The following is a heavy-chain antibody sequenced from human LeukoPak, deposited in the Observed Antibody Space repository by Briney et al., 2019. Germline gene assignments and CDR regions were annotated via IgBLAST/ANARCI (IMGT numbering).Heavy chain of an antibody. Sequence: SETLSLTCTVSGGSISSGYYYWSWIRQPAGKGLEWIGRIYTSGSTNYNPSLKSRVTISVDTSKNQFSLKLSSVTAADTAVYYCARGGKNWFDPSGQGTLVTVSS. CDR3: ARGGKNWFDP. CDR1: GGSISSGYYY. V-gene: IGHV4-61*02. CDR2: IYTSGST. J-gene: IGHJ5*02.